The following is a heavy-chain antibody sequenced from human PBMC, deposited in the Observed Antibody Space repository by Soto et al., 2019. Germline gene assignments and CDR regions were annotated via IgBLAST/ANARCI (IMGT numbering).Heavy chain of an antibody. CDR3: ARDGYYDFWSGYYTGPYYFDY. CDR2: TYYRSKWYN. J-gene: IGHJ4*02. Sequence: SQTLSLTCAITGDSVSSNSAAWNWIRQSPSRGLEWLGRTYYRSKWYNDYAVSVKSRITINPDTSKNQFSLQLNSVTPDDTAVYYCARDGYYDFWSGYYTGPYYFDYWGQGTLVTVSS. CDR1: GDSVSSNSAA. V-gene: IGHV6-1*01. D-gene: IGHD3-3*01.